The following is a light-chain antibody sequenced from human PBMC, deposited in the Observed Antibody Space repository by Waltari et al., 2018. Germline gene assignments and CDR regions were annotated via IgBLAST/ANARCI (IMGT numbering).Light chain of an antibody. V-gene: IGKV1-9*01. Sequence: IQLTQSPSSLSASVGDRVTITFRASQGISSFLAWYQQKPGNAPKVLIYAASTLQSGVPSRFSGSVSGTDFTLTISSLQPEDFATYYCQQLNSYPITFGQGTRLEIK. J-gene: IGKJ5*01. CDR2: AAS. CDR1: QGISSF. CDR3: QQLNSYPIT.